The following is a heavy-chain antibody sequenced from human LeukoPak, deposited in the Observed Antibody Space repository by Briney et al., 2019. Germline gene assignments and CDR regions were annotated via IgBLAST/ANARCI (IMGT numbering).Heavy chain of an antibody. V-gene: IGHV3-66*02. Sequence: QPGGSLRLSCTASGFTVGSNQMTWVRQAPGKGLEWVSLIYSGGGTKYADSVKGRFTISRDNSKNTLYLQMNSLRAEDTAVYYCARKTDTSMLGDYWGQGTLVTVSS. CDR3: ARKTDTSMLGDY. CDR1: GFTVGSNQ. CDR2: IYSGGGT. D-gene: IGHD5-18*01. J-gene: IGHJ4*02.